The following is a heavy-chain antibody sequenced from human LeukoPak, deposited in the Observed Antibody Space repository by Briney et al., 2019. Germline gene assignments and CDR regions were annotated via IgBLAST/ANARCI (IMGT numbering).Heavy chain of an antibody. Sequence: SQTLSLTCAISGDSVSSSSAAWNWIRQSPSRGLEWLGRTYYRSKWYNEYAVSVKSRITINPDTSNNQFSLRLSSVIPEDTAMYYCAAFRRDAFDVWGQGTMVTISS. V-gene: IGHV6-1*01. CDR3: AAFRRDAFDV. CDR1: GDSVSSSSAA. CDR2: TYYRSKWYN. J-gene: IGHJ3*01.